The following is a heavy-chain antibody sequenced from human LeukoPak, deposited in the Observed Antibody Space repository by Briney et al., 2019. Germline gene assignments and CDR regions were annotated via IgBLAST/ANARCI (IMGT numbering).Heavy chain of an antibody. CDR1: GYTFTGYY. D-gene: IGHD4-17*01. J-gene: IGHJ6*03. Sequence: GASVKVPCKASGYTFTGYYMHWVRQAPGQGLEWMGRVNPNSGGTNYAQKFQGRGSMTRSTSISPAYMELSRLRSDDTAVYYCARSYGDYGNHYYHMDAWGKGTTVTVSS. CDR2: VNPNSGGT. V-gene: IGHV1-2*06. CDR3: ARSYGDYGNHYYHMDA.